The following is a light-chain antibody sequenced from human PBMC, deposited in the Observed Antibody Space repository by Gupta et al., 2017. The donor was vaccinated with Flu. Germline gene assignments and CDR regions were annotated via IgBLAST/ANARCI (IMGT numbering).Light chain of an antibody. V-gene: IGKV1-12*01. Sequence: PSSVSAYGGDRVTIACRASQDVGNWLAWYQQKPGEVPKLLIYGASSLHRGVPARFSGSGSGTDFTLTIRSLQSEDFATYYCQQSNRLPLTFGQGTRVEI. CDR1: QDVGNW. J-gene: IGKJ1*01. CDR3: QQSNRLPLT. CDR2: GAS.